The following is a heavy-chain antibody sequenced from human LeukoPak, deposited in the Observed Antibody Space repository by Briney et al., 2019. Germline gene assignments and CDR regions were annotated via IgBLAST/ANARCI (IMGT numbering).Heavy chain of an antibody. CDR1: GFALSSHW. J-gene: IGHJ6*02. V-gene: IGHV3-7*03. Sequence: GGSLRLSCAASGFALSSHWMTWVRQVPGRGPEWVANVNRDGSETYYLDSVKGRFTISKDNARNSLYLQMNSLRAEDTALYHCARNNGMDVWGQGTTVIVSS. CDR3: ARNNGMDV. CDR2: VNRDGSET.